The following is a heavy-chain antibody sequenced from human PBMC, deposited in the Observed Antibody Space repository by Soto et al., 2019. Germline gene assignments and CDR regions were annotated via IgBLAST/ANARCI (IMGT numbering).Heavy chain of an antibody. J-gene: IGHJ4*02. CDR1: GGSISSYY. Sequence: SETLSLTCTVSGGSISSYYWSWIRQPPGKGLEWIGYIYYSGSTNYNPSLKSRVTISVDTSKNQFSLKLSSVTAADTAVYYCARVLGAYDYIWGSYRGVYYFDYWGQGTLVTVSS. V-gene: IGHV4-59*01. CDR2: IYYSGST. D-gene: IGHD3-16*02. CDR3: ARVLGAYDYIWGSYRGVYYFDY.